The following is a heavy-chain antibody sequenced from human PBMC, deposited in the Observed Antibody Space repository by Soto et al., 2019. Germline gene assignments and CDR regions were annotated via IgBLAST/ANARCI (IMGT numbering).Heavy chain of an antibody. J-gene: IGHJ3*02. D-gene: IGHD3-22*01. CDR1: GYSFAIYW. Sequence: GESLKISCKGSGYSFAIYWIGWVRQMPGKGLEWMGIIYPGDSDTRYSPSFQGQVTISADKSINTAYLHWSSLKASDTAMYFCAIRWGDYYDSRPYSFDPFDMCGQGTMVTV. V-gene: IGHV5-51*01. CDR2: IYPGDSDT. CDR3: AIRWGDYYDSRPYSFDPFDM.